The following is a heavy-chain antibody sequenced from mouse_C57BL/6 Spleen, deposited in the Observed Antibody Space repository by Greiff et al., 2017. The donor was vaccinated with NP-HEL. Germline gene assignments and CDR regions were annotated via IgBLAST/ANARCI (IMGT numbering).Heavy chain of an antibody. V-gene: IGHV1-69*01. J-gene: IGHJ4*01. CDR3: ARRHYDYLYAMDY. Sequence: QVQLKQPGAELVMPGASVKLSCKASGYTFTSYWMHWVKQRPGQGLEWIGEIDPSDSYTNYNQKFKGKSTLTVDKSSSTAYMQLSSLTSEDSAVYYCARRHYDYLYAMDYWGQGTSVTVSS. CDR2: IDPSDSYT. CDR1: GYTFTSYW. D-gene: IGHD2-4*01.